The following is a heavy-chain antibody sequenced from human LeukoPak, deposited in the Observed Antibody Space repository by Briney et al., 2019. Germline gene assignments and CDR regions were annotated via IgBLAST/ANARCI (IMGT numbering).Heavy chain of an antibody. V-gene: IGHV3-53*01. J-gene: IGHJ4*02. D-gene: IGHD3-10*01. CDR2: IYSGGNT. Sequence: PGGSLRLSCAASGFTVNSNYMSWVRQAPGKGLEWVSIIYSGGNTYYADSVKGRFTISRDNSKNTLFLQMNSLRVEDTAVYYCARAPPSGSGLFDYRGQGTLVTVSS. CDR3: ARAPPSGSGLFDY. CDR1: GFTVNSNY.